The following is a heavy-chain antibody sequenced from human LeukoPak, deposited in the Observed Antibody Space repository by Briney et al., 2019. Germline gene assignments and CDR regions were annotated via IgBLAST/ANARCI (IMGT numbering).Heavy chain of an antibody. V-gene: IGHV1-8*01. J-gene: IGHJ4*02. CDR1: GYTFTSYY. D-gene: IGHD3-10*01. CDR2: MNPNRGNT. Sequence: GASVKVSCKACGYTFTSYYINWVRQATAQGLEWMGWMNPNRGNTGYAQKFQGRVTMTRNTSISTAYMELSSLRSEDTAVYYCARGRVLWFGEFYYFDYWGQGTLVTVSS. CDR3: ARGRVLWFGEFYYFDY.